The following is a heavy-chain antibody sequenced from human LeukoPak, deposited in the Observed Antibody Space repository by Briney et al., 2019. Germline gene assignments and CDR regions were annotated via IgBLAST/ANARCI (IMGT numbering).Heavy chain of an antibody. CDR3: TTDYYDSSGYYSLEY. V-gene: IGHV3-15*01. Sequence: GGSLRLSCAASGFTFSNAWMSWVRQAPGKGLEWVGRIKSKTDGGTTDYAAPVKGSFTISRDDSKNTLYLQMNSLKTEDTAVYYCTTDYYDSSGYYSLEYWGQGTLVTVSS. D-gene: IGHD3-22*01. CDR2: IKSKTDGGTT. CDR1: GFTFSNAW. J-gene: IGHJ4*02.